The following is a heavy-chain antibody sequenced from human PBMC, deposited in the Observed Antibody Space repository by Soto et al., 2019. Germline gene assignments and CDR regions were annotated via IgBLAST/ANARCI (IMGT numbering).Heavy chain of an antibody. Sequence: SETLSLTCTVSGGSISSGDYYWSWIRQPPGKGLEWIGYIYYSGSTYYNPSLKSRVTISVDTSKNQFSLKLSSVTAADTAVYYCARELGLSGMNWFDPWGQGTLVTVSS. V-gene: IGHV4-30-4*01. D-gene: IGHD1-26*01. CDR2: IYYSGST. CDR3: ARELGLSGMNWFDP. CDR1: GGSISSGDYY. J-gene: IGHJ5*02.